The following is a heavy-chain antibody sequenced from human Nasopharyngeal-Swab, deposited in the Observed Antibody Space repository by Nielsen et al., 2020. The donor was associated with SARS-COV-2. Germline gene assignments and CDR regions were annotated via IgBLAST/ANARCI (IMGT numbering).Heavy chain of an antibody. CDR1: GFTLSSYG. Sequence: GGSRRLSCAASGFTLSSYGMHWVRQAEGKGLEGVAVIWYDGSNKYYADSVKGRFTISRDNSKNTLYLQMNSLRAEDTAVYYCAREGGYSSGWYAYWGQGTLVTVSS. V-gene: IGHV3-33*01. D-gene: IGHD6-19*01. J-gene: IGHJ4*02. CDR3: AREGGYSSGWYAY. CDR2: IWYDGSNK.